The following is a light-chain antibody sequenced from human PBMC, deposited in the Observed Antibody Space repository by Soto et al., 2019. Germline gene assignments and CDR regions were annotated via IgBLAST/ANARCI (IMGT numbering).Light chain of an antibody. Sequence: EKVMTQSPATLSVSPGETATLSCRASQSVTNNYLAWYQQKPGLAPRLLIHDASTRATGIPARFSGSGSGTEFTLTISSLEPEDFAVYYCQHRSNWPLTFGGGTKVDIK. CDR1: QSVTNNY. CDR3: QHRSNWPLT. V-gene: IGKV3D-20*02. J-gene: IGKJ4*01. CDR2: DAS.